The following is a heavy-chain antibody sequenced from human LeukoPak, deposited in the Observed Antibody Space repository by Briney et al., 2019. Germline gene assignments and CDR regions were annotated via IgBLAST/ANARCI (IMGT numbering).Heavy chain of an antibody. Sequence: WGTLRLSCAVSGVTFSSDAMSWVRHAPRQGLEWVSARSGSGGSTSYADSVKGRFTISRDNSKNTLYLQMNSLRAEDTAVYYCAKAVQLWSSDYWGQGTLVTVSS. D-gene: IGHD5-18*01. CDR1: GVTFSSDA. CDR2: RSGSGGST. V-gene: IGHV3-23*01. CDR3: AKAVQLWSSDY. J-gene: IGHJ4*02.